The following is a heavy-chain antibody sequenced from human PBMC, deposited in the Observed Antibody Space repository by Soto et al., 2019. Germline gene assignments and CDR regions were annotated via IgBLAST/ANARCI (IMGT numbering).Heavy chain of an antibody. V-gene: IGHV4-34*01. CDR3: ARRATTVTTFDY. J-gene: IGHJ4*02. CDR2: INHSGST. CDR1: GGSFSGYY. Sequence: PSETLSLTCAVYGGSFSGYYWSWIRQPPGKGLEWIGEINHSGSTNYNPSLKSRVTISVDTSKNQFSLKLSSVTAADTAVYYCARRATTVTTFDYWGQGTLVTVSS. D-gene: IGHD4-17*01.